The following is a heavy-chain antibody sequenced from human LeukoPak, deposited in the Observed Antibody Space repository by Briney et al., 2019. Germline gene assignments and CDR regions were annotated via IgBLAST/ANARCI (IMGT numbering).Heavy chain of an antibody. J-gene: IGHJ4*02. CDR2: ISSSGSTI. Sequence: GGSLRLSCAASGFTFSSYEMNWVRQAPGKGLEWVSYISSSGSTIYHADSVKGRFTISRDNAKNSLYLQMNSLRAEDTAVYYCARDPWMVRGVTPFDYWGQGTLVTVSS. CDR1: GFTFSSYE. CDR3: ARDPWMVRGVTPFDY. D-gene: IGHD3-10*01. V-gene: IGHV3-48*03.